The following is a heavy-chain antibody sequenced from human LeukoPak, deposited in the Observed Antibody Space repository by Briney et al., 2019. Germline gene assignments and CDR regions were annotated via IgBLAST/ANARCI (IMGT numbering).Heavy chain of an antibody. Sequence: SETLSLTCTVSDGSISSYYWNWIRQPPGNRLEWIGRIHTSVAIKYNPSLKRRVTTSTDTSKNQISLKLSSMTAADTPVYYCVRFEEYSSGWYYFDQWGEGILVTVPS. CDR2: IHTSVAI. CDR1: DGSISSYY. J-gene: IGHJ4*02. V-gene: IGHV4-4*07. CDR3: VRFEEYSSGWYYFDQ. D-gene: IGHD6-19*01.